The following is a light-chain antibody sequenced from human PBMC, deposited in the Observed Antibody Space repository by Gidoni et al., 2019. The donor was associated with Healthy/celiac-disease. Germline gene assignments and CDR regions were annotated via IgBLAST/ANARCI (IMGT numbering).Light chain of an antibody. CDR3: QQYYSQYT. V-gene: IGKV4-1*01. CDR2: WAS. J-gene: IGKJ2*01. Sequence: DIVMTQSPDSLAVSLGERATINCKSSQSVLYSSNNKNYLAWYQQKPGQPPKLLIYWASTRESGVPDRFSGSGYGTDFTLTISSLQAEDVAVYYCQQYYSQYTFGQGTKLEIK. CDR1: QSVLYSSNNKNY.